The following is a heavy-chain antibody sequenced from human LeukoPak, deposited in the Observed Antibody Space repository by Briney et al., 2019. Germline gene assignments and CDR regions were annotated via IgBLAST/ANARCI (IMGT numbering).Heavy chain of an antibody. CDR2: IYYSGST. V-gene: IGHV4-59*01. D-gene: IGHD3-22*01. J-gene: IGHJ4*02. CDR3: ARVPNPTYYYDSSGYYYYFDY. Sequence: SETLSLTCTVSGGSISSYYWSWIRQPPGKGLEWIGYIYYSGSTNYNPSIKSRVTISVDTSKNQFSLKLSSVTAADTAVYYCARVPNPTYYYDSSGYYYYFDYWGQGTLVTVSS. CDR1: GGSISSYY.